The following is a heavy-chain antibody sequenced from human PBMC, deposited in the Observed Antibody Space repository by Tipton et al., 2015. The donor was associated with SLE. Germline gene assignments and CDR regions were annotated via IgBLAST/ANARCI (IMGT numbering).Heavy chain of an antibody. CDR2: INDRGTT. CDR1: GGSISDYY. V-gene: IGHV4-59*12. D-gene: IGHD1-26*01. J-gene: IGHJ4*02. CDR3: ARDGIVGATTPYYFDY. Sequence: TLSLTCTVSGGSISDYYWNWIRQSPGKGLEWIGYINDRGTTDYTNYNPSLKSRVTMSVDTSKNQFSLKLSSVTAADTAVYYCARDGIVGATTPYYFDYWGQGMLVTVSS.